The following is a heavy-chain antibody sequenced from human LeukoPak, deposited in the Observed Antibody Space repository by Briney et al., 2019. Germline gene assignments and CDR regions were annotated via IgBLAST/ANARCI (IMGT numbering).Heavy chain of an antibody. V-gene: IGHV3-21*01. Sequence: GGSLRLSCAASGFTFSSYSMNWVRQAPGKGLEGVSSISSSSSYIYYADSVKGRFTISRDNAKNSLYLQMNSLRAEDTAVYYCARVYYYGSGSYHNYYYYGMDVWGQGTTVTVSS. CDR2: ISSSSSYI. CDR3: ARVYYYGSGSYHNYYYYGMDV. D-gene: IGHD3-10*01. J-gene: IGHJ6*02. CDR1: GFTFSSYS.